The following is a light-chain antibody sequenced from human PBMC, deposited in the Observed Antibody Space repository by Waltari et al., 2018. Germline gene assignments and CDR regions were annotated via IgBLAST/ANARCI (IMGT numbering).Light chain of an antibody. CDR2: KVS. CDR1: QSLVSSDGNTY. V-gene: IGKV2-30*01. CDR3: MQGIHRPWT. Sequence: DVVMTQSPLSLPVTLGQPASISCRSSQSLVSSDGNTYFNWFQQSPGQTPRRLLYKVSNRDSGVPDRFSGSGSGTDFTLRISRVEAEDGGVYYCMQGIHRPWTFGQGTKLEIK. J-gene: IGKJ1*01.